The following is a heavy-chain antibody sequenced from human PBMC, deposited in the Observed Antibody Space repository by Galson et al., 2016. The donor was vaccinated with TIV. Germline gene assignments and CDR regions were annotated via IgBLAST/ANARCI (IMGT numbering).Heavy chain of an antibody. CDR1: GGTFSNYA. D-gene: IGHD2-21*01. CDR3: ARALQDWWGSPDWFDP. J-gene: IGHJ5*02. Sequence: SVKVSCKASGGTFSNYAVSWVRQAPGQGLEWMGRIIPILGLTNYPQKFQGRVTITADESTTTAYMELSSLRSEDTAGYYCARALQDWWGSPDWFDPWGQGTLVTVSS. CDR2: IIPILGLT. V-gene: IGHV1-69*04.